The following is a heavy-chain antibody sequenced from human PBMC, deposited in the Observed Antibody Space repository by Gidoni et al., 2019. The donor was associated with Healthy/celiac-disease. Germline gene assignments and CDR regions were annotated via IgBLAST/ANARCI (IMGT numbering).Heavy chain of an antibody. CDR1: GSPFTSYD. CDR2: MNTNSGNT. J-gene: IGHJ4*02. V-gene: IGHV1-8*01. D-gene: IGHD3-22*01. CDR3: ASDFYDSSGHYEDY. Sequence: QVQLVQSGAEVTKPGASVKVSCKASGSPFTSYDINWVRKATGQGLEWMGWMNTNSGNTGYAQKFQGRVTMTRNTYISTAYMELSSLRSEDTAVYYCASDFYDSSGHYEDYWGQGTLVTVSS.